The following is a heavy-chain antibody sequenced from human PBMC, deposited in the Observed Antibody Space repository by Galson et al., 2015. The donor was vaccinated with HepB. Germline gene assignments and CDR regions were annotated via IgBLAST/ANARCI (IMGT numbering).Heavy chain of an antibody. CDR1: GFTFRSYV. CDR2: ISVSGNIT. V-gene: IGHV3-23*01. Sequence: SLRLSCAGSGFTFRSYVMSWVRQAPGKGLDWVSGISVSGNITYYADSVKGRFTIFRDNSKNTLYLQMNSLRAEDTAVYYCVKRSTWGQGTLVIVSS. J-gene: IGHJ4*02. CDR3: VKRST.